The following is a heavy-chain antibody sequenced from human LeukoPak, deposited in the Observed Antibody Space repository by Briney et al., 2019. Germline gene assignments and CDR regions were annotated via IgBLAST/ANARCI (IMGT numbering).Heavy chain of an antibody. CDR3: ARAPRTVVTPHRYYYYYMDV. D-gene: IGHD4-23*01. Sequence: SETPSLTCAVYGGSFSGYYWSWIRQPPGKGLEWIGEINHSGSPNYNPSLKSRVTISVDTSKNQSSLKLSSVTAADTAVYYCARAPRTVVTPHRYYYYYMDVWGKGTTVTVSS. V-gene: IGHV4-34*01. CDR1: GGSFSGYY. J-gene: IGHJ6*03. CDR2: INHSGSP.